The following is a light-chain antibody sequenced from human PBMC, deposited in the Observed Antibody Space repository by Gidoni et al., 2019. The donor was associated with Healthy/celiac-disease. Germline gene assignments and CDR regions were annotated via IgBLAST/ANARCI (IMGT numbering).Light chain of an antibody. CDR2: GAS. J-gene: IGKJ3*01. Sequence: EIVMTQSPATLSVSPGERATLSCRASQSVSSNLAWYQQKPGQAPRLLIYGASTRATGIPARFSGSGSGTEFTLTISSLQSEDFAVYYCQQLFTFGPGTEVDIK. CDR3: QQLFT. V-gene: IGKV3-15*01. CDR1: QSVSSN.